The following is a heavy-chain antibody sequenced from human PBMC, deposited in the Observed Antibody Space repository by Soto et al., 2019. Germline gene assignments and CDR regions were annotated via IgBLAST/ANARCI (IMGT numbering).Heavy chain of an antibody. Sequence: ASETLSLTCSVPGASITTYYWNWIRQSPEKGLEWIGYVFDSGSTNYSPSLKSRVTISLDTSKIQFSLKLASVTAADTAVYFCVRATPTFGNWFDPCGPGVLGTVSS. CDR2: VFDSGST. CDR1: GASITTYY. D-gene: IGHD3-16*01. J-gene: IGHJ5*02. CDR3: VRATPTFGNWFDP. V-gene: IGHV4-59*01.